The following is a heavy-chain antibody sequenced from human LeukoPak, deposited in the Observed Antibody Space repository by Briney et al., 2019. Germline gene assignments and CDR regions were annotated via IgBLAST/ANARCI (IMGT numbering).Heavy chain of an antibody. CDR2: IIYIFGTA. CDR3: ARGGLGDILTGYYRS. J-gene: IGHJ5*02. V-gene: IGHV1-69*13. CDR1: GGTFSSYA. D-gene: IGHD3-9*01. Sequence: AAVKVSCKASGGTFSSYAISWVRQAPGQGLEWMGGIIYIFGTANYAQKFQGRVTITADESTSTAYMELSSLRSEDTAVYYCARGGLGDILTGYYRSWGQGTLVTVSS.